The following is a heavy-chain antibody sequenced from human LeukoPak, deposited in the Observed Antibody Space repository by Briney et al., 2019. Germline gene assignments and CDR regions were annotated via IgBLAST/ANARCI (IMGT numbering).Heavy chain of an antibody. CDR2: INPNGGGT. CDR3: ARGPLWFGELLLSEYYFDY. CDR1: GYTVTGSY. D-gene: IGHD3-10*01. V-gene: IGHV1-2*02. Sequence: KLSCTASGYTVTGSYMHWVRQSPRQGPEWMGWINPNGGGTNYAQKFQGRVTMTRDTSISTAHMELSRLRSDDTAVYYWARGPLWFGELLLSEYYFDYWGQGTLVTVSS. J-gene: IGHJ4*02.